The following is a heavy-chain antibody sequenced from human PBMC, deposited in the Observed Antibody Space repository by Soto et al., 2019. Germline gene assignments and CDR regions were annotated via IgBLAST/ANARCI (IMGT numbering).Heavy chain of an antibody. D-gene: IGHD3-10*01. Sequence: ASVKVSCKASGYTFTGYYMHWVRQAPGQGLEWMGWINPNSGGTNYAQKFQGRVTMTRDTSISTAYMELSRLRSDDTAVYYCARARITMVRGVISTFNWFDPWGQGXLVTVYS. J-gene: IGHJ5*02. CDR3: ARARITMVRGVISTFNWFDP. V-gene: IGHV1-2*02. CDR1: GYTFTGYY. CDR2: INPNSGGT.